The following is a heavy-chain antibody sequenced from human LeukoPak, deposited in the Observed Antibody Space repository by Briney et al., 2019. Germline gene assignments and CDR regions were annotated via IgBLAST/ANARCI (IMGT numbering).Heavy chain of an antibody. V-gene: IGHV3-20*04. CDR1: GFTFDDYA. J-gene: IGHJ4*02. Sequence: GGSLRLSCAASGFTFDDYAMSRVRQAPGKGLEWVSGLNWNGGSTGYADSVKGRFTISRDNAKNSLYLQMNSLRAEDTALYYCARDRGYDFWSGPDYWGQGTLVTVSS. D-gene: IGHD3-3*01. CDR2: LNWNGGST. CDR3: ARDRGYDFWSGPDY.